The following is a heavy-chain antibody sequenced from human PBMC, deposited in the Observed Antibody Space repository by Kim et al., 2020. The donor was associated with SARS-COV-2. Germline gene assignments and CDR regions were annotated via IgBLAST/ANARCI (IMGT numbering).Heavy chain of an antibody. V-gene: IGHV4-59*01. CDR1: GGSINSYY. CDR2: IYYSGST. CDR3: ARGDYCSSTSCYGSYFQH. Sequence: SETLSLTCTVSGGSINSYYWSWIRQPPGKGLEWIGYIYYSGSTNYNPSLKSRVTISVDTSKNQFSLKLSSVTAADTAVYYCARGDYCSSTSCYGSYFQHWGQGTLVTVSS. D-gene: IGHD2-2*01. J-gene: IGHJ1*01.